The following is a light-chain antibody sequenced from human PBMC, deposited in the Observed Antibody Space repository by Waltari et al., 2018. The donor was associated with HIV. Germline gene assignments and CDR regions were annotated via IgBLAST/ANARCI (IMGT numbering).Light chain of an antibody. CDR3: QQYNTYLWT. CDR1: QDISRW. Sequence: DIQMTQSPSTLSASIGATVTLTCRARQDISRWLAWYQQKPGEVPKLLVYKAALLGSGVPSRFSGSGSGTEFTLTINSLQPSDFATYYCQQYNTYLWTFGQGTKVEI. V-gene: IGKV1-5*03. J-gene: IGKJ1*01. CDR2: KAA.